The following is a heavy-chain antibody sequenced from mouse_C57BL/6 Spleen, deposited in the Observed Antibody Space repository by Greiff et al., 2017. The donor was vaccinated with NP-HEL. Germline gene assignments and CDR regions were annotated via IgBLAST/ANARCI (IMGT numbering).Heavy chain of an antibody. J-gene: IGHJ2*01. V-gene: IGHV1-19*01. CDR3: ARPYYGNPFDY. CDR2: INPYNGGT. D-gene: IGHD2-10*01. Sequence: VQLQQSGPVLVKPGASVKMSCKASGYTFTDYYMNWVKQSHGKSLEWIGVINPYNGGTSYNQKFKGKATLTVDKSSSTAYMELNSLTSEDSAVYYCARPYYGNPFDYWGQGTTLTVSS. CDR1: GYTFTDYY.